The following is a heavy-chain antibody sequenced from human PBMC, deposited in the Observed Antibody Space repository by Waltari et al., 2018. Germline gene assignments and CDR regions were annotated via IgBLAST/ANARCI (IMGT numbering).Heavy chain of an antibody. CDR3: AREVRSSSWYAYYYYYMDV. Sequence: QVQLQQRGAGLLKPSEPLSLTCAVYGGSFSGYYWRWIRQPPGQGLEWIGEINHSGSTNYNPSLKGRVTISVDTSKNQFSLKLSSVTAADTAVYYCAREVRSSSWYAYYYYYMDVWGKGTTVTISS. D-gene: IGHD6-13*01. CDR1: GGSFSGYY. V-gene: IGHV4-34*01. J-gene: IGHJ6*03. CDR2: INHSGST.